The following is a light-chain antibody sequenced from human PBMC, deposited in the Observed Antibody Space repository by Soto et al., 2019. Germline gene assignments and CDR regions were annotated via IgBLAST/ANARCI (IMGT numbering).Light chain of an antibody. CDR1: QTVSNDF. J-gene: IGKJ4*01. Sequence: ENVLTQSPGTLSLSPGERATLSCRASQTVSNDFVAWYQQKPGQAPRLLISGASNRATGIPDRFSGSGSGTDFTLTISRLEPEDSAMYYCQQYRGSPLVTFGGGTKVEIK. V-gene: IGKV3-20*01. CDR2: GAS. CDR3: QQYRGSPLVT.